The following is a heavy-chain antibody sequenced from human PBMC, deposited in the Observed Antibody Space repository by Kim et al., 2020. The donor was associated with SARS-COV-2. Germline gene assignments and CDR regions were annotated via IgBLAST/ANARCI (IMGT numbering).Heavy chain of an antibody. V-gene: IGHV4-59*13. CDR3: ARLHSYGHEEFDP. D-gene: IGHD5-18*01. CDR1: GGSISGTY. J-gene: IGHJ5*02. CDR2: IHYSGRA. Sequence: SETLSLTCTSSGGSISGTYWSWIRQSPEKGLEWIGYIHYSGRATYNPSLNSRVTMSVDTSNNQVFLTLRLRSVTVADTAVYYCARLHSYGHEEFDPWGQGTLVTVSS.